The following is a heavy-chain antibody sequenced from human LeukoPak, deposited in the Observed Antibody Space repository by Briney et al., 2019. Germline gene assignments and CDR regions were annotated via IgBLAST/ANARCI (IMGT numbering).Heavy chain of an antibody. J-gene: IGHJ4*02. CDR1: GGTFSSYA. D-gene: IGHD3-3*01. CDR3: ASPNYDFWSGYYFAFDY. CDR2: IIPILGTA. V-gene: IGHV1-69*13. Sequence: SVKVSCKASGGTFSSYAISWVRQAPGQGLEWMGGIIPILGTANYAQKFQGRVTITADESTRTAYMELSSLRSEDTAVYYCASPNYDFWSGYYFAFDYWGQGTLVTVSS.